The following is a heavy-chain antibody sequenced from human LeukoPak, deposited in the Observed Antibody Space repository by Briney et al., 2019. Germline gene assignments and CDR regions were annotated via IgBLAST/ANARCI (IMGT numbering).Heavy chain of an antibody. CDR3: ARDSSILARYYFDY. J-gene: IGHJ4*02. Sequence: GGSLRLSCAASGFTFSSYSMNWVRQAPGKGLKWVSSITSSSSYIYYADSVKGRFTISRDNAKNSLYLQMNSLRAEDTAVYYCARDSSILARYYFDYWGQGTLVTVSS. D-gene: IGHD2-15*01. V-gene: IGHV3-21*06. CDR1: GFTFSSYS. CDR2: ITSSSSYI.